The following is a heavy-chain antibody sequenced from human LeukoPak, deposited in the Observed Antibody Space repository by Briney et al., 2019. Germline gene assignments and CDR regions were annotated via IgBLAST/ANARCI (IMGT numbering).Heavy chain of an antibody. D-gene: IGHD6-6*01. CDR3: ARGSNWFDP. Sequence: PSEALSLTCTVSGGSISSYYWSWIRQPPGKGLEWIGYIYYSGSTNYNPSLKSRVTISVDTSKNQFSLKLSSVTAADTAVYYCARGSNWFDPWGQGTLVTVSS. CDR1: GGSISSYY. CDR2: IYYSGST. V-gene: IGHV4-59*01. J-gene: IGHJ5*02.